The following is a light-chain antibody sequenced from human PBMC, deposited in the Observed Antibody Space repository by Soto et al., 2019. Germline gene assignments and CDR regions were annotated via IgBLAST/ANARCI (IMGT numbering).Light chain of an antibody. CDR2: NND. CDR3: ASWDDSLKAVV. CDR1: NSNIKFNT. V-gene: IGLV1-44*01. J-gene: IGLJ2*01. Sequence: QYVLTQPPSASATPGQRVTISCSGSNSNIKFNTVHWYQQVPGTAPKSLIYNNDQRPSGVPDRFSVSKSGTSASLAISGLQPEDEADYYCASWDDSLKAVVFGGGTKLTVL.